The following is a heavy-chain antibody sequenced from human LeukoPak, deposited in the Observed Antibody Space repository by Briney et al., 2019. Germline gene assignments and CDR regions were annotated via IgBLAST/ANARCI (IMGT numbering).Heavy chain of an antibody. V-gene: IGHV3-23*01. D-gene: IGHD1-26*01. CDR3: AKDRSIGTYYTFDH. Sequence: GGSLRLSCVASGFTFSTYAMSWVRQAPGKGLEWVSGISGSGGIAYYADSVKGRFTVSRDNSKNSLYLQMSSLTAADTAVYYCAKDRSIGTYYTFDHWGQGTLVTVSS. CDR1: GFTFSTYA. CDR2: ISGSGGIA. J-gene: IGHJ4*02.